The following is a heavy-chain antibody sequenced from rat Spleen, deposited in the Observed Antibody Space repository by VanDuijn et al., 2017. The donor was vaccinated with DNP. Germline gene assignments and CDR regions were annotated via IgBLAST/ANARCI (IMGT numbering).Heavy chain of an antibody. CDR1: GYSITSNY. Sequence: EVQLQESGPGLVKPSQSLSLTCSVTGYSITSNYWGWIRKFTGNKMEWIGHISYSGSTSYNPSLKSRISITRDTSKNQFFLQLNSVTPEDTATYCGADGYYDGYRCADWGQGTLVTVSS. D-gene: IGHD1-12*03. J-gene: IGHJ3*01. CDR2: ISYSGST. V-gene: IGHV3-1*01. CDR3: ADGYYDGYRCAD.